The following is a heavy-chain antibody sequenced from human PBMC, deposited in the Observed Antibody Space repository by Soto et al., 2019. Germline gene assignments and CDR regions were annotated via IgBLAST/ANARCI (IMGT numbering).Heavy chain of an antibody. CDR1: GPRLTNYA. CDR3: ASSWIQILFFRY. CDR2: INAGDGDT. V-gene: IGHV1-3*01. Sequence: QVQLVQSGSEVKKPGASVKVSCKASGPRLTNYAIHWVRQDPGQRLEWMGWINAGDGDTKYSQKFHGRVIITSDTSASTAYLELSSLRFEDTAVYYCASSWIQILFFRYLGQGTLFTVSP. D-gene: IGHD5-18*01. J-gene: IGHJ4*02.